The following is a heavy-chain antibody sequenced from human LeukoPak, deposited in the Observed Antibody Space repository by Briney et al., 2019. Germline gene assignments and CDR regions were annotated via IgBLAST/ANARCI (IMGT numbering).Heavy chain of an antibody. Sequence: GGSLRLSCAASGFTFDDYAMHWVRQAPGKGLEWVSLISWDGGSTYYADSVKGRFTISRDNSKNSLYLQMNSLRAEDTAVYYCARRLLWFGELFRDYYYYMDVWGKGTTVTVSS. J-gene: IGHJ6*03. V-gene: IGHV3-43D*03. CDR2: ISWDGGST. CDR3: ARRLLWFGELFRDYYYYMDV. CDR1: GFTFDDYA. D-gene: IGHD3-10*01.